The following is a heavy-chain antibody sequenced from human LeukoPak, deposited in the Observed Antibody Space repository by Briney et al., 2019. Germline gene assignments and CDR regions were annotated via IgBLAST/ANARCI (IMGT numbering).Heavy chain of an antibody. Sequence: SETLSLTCTVSGGSISSSSYYWGWIRQPPGKGLEWIGSIYYSGSTYYNPSLKSRVIISVDTSKNQFSLKLSSVTAADTAVYYCARDFRSGHFDYWGQGTLVTVSS. CDR2: IYYSGST. D-gene: IGHD6-25*01. J-gene: IGHJ4*02. V-gene: IGHV4-39*07. CDR1: GGSISSSSYY. CDR3: ARDFRSGHFDY.